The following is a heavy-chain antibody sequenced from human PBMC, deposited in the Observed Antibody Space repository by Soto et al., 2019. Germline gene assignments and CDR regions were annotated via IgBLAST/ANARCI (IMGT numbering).Heavy chain of an antibody. CDR1: GYTFTSYA. Sequence: ASVKVSCKASGYTFTSYAMHWVRQAPGQRLEWMGWINAGNGNTKYSQKFQGRVTITRDTSASTAYMELSSLRSEDTAVYYCARAHLAASYYYGMDVWGQGTTVTVPS. J-gene: IGHJ6*02. V-gene: IGHV1-3*01. CDR3: ARAHLAASYYYGMDV. CDR2: INAGNGNT.